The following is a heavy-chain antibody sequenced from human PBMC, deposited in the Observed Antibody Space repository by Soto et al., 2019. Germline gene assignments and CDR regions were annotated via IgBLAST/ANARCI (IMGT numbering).Heavy chain of an antibody. CDR3: ARDLGGYCTNGLYLDTYYYYGMDV. D-gene: IGHD2-8*01. CDR1: GFTFSNAW. J-gene: IGHJ6*02. V-gene: IGHV3-15*01. Sequence: PGGSLRLSCAASGFTFSNAWMSWVRQAPGKGLEWVGRIKSKTDGGTTDYAAPVKGRFTISRDDSKNTLYLQMNSLKAEDTAVYYCARDLGGYCTNGLYLDTYYYYGMDVWGQGTTVTVSS. CDR2: IKSKTDGGTT.